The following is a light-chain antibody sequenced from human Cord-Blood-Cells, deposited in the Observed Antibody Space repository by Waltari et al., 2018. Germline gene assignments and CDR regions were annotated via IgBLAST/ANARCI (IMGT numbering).Light chain of an antibody. CDR3: YSTDSSGNHSV. CDR1: VLPKKY. V-gene: IGLV3-10*01. Sequence: SYELTQPPSVSVSPGQTARITCSGDVLPKKYAYWYQKKSGQAPVLVIYEDSKRPSGIPERFSGSSSGTIATLTISGAQVEDEADYYCYSTDSSGNHSVFGTGTKVTVL. J-gene: IGLJ1*01. CDR2: EDS.